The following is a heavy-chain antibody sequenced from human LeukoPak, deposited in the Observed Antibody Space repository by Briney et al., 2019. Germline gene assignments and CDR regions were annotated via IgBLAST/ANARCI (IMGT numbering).Heavy chain of an antibody. V-gene: IGHV4-61*01. CDR1: GGSVSSGSYY. CDR2: IYYSGST. CDR3: AREPGAGPPLGYYYYYGMDV. J-gene: IGHJ6*04. Sequence: SETLSLTCTVPGGSVSSGSYYWSWIRQPPGKGLEWIGYIYYSGSTNYNPSLKSRVTISVDTSKNQFSLKLSSVTAADTAVYYCAREPGAGPPLGYYYYYGMDVWGKGTTVTVSS. D-gene: IGHD1-26*01.